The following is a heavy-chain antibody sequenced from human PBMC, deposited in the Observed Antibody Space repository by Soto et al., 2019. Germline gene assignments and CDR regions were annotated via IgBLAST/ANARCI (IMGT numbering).Heavy chain of an antibody. Sequence: ASVKVTCQASGYSFTNNDVTWVRQATGQGLEWMGWMNPGSGDTGYAQKFQGRVTMTRDISIATAYMELSSLRSDDTAIYYCARMATFGSLNWFDPWGQGTLVTVAS. D-gene: IGHD3-16*01. J-gene: IGHJ5*02. CDR3: ARMATFGSLNWFDP. CDR1: GYSFTNND. V-gene: IGHV1-8*01. CDR2: MNPGSGDT.